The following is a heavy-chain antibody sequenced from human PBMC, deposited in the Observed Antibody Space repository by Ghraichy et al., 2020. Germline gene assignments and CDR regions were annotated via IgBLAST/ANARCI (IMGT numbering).Heavy chain of an antibody. D-gene: IGHD2-15*01. Sequence: SETLSLTCAVYGGSFSGYYWSWIRQPPGKGLEWIGEINHSGSTNYNPSLKSRVTISVDTSKNQFSLKLSSVTAADTAVYYCARGGYCSGGSCYQPFGNYWGQGTLVTVSS. CDR1: GGSFSGYY. V-gene: IGHV4-34*01. CDR3: ARGGYCSGGSCYQPFGNY. J-gene: IGHJ4*02. CDR2: INHSGST.